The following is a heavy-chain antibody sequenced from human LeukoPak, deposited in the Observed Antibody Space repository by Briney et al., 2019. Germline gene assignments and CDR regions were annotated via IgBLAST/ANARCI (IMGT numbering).Heavy chain of an antibody. D-gene: IGHD1-26*01. J-gene: IGHJ4*02. CDR2: ISGSNGNT. CDR1: GYTFTRYG. CDR3: ARSGRGTYYYFDY. V-gene: IGHV1-18*01. Sequence: ASVKVSCKASGYTFTRYGMSWVRRAPGQGLEWMGRISGSNGNTNYAQKLQGRVTMTTDTSTGTAYMELRSLRSDDTAVYYCARSGRGTYYYFDYWGQGTLVTVSS.